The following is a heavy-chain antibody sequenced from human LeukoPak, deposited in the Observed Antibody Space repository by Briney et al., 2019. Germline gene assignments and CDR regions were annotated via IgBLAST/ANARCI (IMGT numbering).Heavy chain of an antibody. J-gene: IGHJ4*02. CDR2: ISGSGGST. V-gene: IGHV3-23*01. CDR3: VREYLL. D-gene: IGHD2-15*01. Sequence: GGFLRLSCAASGFTLSIYAMSCVRQAPGKGLEWVSAISGSGGSTYYADSVKGRFTISRDNSKNSLYLQMTGLRAEDTAVYYCVREYLLRGQGTLVSVSS. CDR1: GFTLSIYA.